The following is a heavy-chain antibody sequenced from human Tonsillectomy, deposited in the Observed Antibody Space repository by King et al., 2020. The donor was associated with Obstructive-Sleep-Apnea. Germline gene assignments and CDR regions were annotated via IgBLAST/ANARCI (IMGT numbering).Heavy chain of an antibody. CDR1: GGSISSYY. J-gene: IGHJ3*02. Sequence: QLQESGPGLVKPSETLSLTCTVSGGSISSYYWSWIRQPPGKGLEWIGYIYYSGSTNYNPSLKSRVTISVDTSKNQFSLKLSSVTAADTAVYYCARHSGVVIEHAFDIWGQGTMVTVSS. CDR3: ARHSGVVIEHAFDI. CDR2: IYYSGST. D-gene: IGHD3-3*01. V-gene: IGHV4-59*08.